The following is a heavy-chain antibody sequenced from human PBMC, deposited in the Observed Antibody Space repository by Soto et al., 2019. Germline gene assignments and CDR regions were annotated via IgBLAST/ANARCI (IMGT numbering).Heavy chain of an antibody. Sequence: QLLESGPGLVKPSETLSLTCTVSGGSISSSSYYWGWIRQPPGKGLEWIGSIYYSGSTYYNPSLKSRVTISVDTSKNQFSLKLSSVTAADTAVYYCARHVHDTAIVSWGWDYYYMDVWGKGTTVTVSS. CDR3: ARHVHDTAIVSWGWDYYYMDV. V-gene: IGHV4-39*01. D-gene: IGHD5-18*01. CDR2: IYYSGST. CDR1: GGSISSSSYY. J-gene: IGHJ6*03.